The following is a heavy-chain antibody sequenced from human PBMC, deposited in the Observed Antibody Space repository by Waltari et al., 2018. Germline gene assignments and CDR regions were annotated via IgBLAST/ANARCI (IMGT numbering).Heavy chain of an antibody. D-gene: IGHD1-26*01. V-gene: IGHV3-23*04. CDR3: ATRWTYYKFDY. J-gene: IGHJ4*02. CDR2: ISGTGGST. CDR1: GFTFSSYA. Sequence: EVQLVESGGDLVQPGGSLRLSCAASGFTFSSYAMSWVRQAPGKWLEWVSAISGTGGSTYYADSVKCRFTISRDNSKNTLYLQMNSLRAEDAAVYYCATRWTYYKFDYWGQGSLVTVSS.